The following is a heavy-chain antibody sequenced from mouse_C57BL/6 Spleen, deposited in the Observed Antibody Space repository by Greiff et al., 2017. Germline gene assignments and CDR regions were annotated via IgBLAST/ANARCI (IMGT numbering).Heavy chain of an antibody. V-gene: IGHV1-15*01. Sequence: VHLVESGAELVRPGASVTLSCKASGYTFTDYEMHWVKQTPVHGLEWIGAIDPETGGTAYNQKFKGKAILTADKSSSTAYMELRSLTSEDSAVYYCTKESQGYYGSSPEAWFAYWGQGTLVTVSA. CDR2: IDPETGGT. D-gene: IGHD1-1*01. J-gene: IGHJ3*01. CDR1: GYTFTDYE. CDR3: TKESQGYYGSSPEAWFAY.